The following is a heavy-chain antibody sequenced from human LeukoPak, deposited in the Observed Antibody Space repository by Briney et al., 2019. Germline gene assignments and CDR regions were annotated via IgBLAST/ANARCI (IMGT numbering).Heavy chain of an antibody. CDR2: INPNSGGT. D-gene: IGHD6-13*01. CDR1: GYTFTGYY. V-gene: IGHV1-2*02. J-gene: IGHJ5*02. CDR3: ARSAAAGTSVVYWFDP. Sequence: GASVKVSCKASGYTFTGYYMHWVRQAPGQGLEWMGWINPNSGGTNYAQKFQGRVTMTRDTSISTAYMELSRLRSDDTAVYYCARSAAAGTSVVYWFDPWGQGTLVTVSS.